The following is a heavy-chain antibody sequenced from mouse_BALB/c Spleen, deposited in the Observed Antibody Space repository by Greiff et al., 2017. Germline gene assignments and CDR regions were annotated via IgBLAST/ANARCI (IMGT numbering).Heavy chain of an antibody. J-gene: IGHJ4*01. D-gene: IGHD6-2*01. V-gene: IGHV3-2*02. CDR2: ISYSGST. Sequence: DVQLQESGPGLVEPSQSLSLTCTVTGYSITSDYAWNWIRQFPGNKLEWMGYISYSGSTSYNPSLKSRIFITRDTSKNQFFLQLNSVTTEDTATYYCAKGLDDYAMDYWGQGTSVTVSS. CDR3: AKGLDDYAMDY. CDR1: GYSITSDYA.